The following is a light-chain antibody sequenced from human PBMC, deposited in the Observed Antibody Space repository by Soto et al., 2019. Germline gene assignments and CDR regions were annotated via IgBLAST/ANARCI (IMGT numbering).Light chain of an antibody. Sequence: EIVLTQSPATLSLSPGERATLSCRASQSVSSQLAWYQQKPGQAPRLLIYDASNRATGIPARFSGSGSATAFTLTISSLEPEDFAVYYCQQYYRAPWTFGQGTKVEVK. CDR2: DAS. V-gene: IGKV3-11*01. CDR1: QSVSSQ. J-gene: IGKJ1*01. CDR3: QQYYRAPWT.